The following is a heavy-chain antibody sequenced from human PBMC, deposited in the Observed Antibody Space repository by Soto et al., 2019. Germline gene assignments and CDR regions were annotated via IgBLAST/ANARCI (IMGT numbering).Heavy chain of an antibody. CDR2: ISYDGSNK. V-gene: IGHV3-30*18. Sequence: GGSLRLSCAASGFTFSSYGMHWVRQAPGKGLEWVAVISYDGSNKYYADSVKGRFTISRDNSKNTLYLQMNSLRAEDTAVYYCAKVNEYYDFWSGYYTSGPFDYWGQGT. J-gene: IGHJ4*02. CDR1: GFTFSSYG. D-gene: IGHD3-3*01. CDR3: AKVNEYYDFWSGYYTSGPFDY.